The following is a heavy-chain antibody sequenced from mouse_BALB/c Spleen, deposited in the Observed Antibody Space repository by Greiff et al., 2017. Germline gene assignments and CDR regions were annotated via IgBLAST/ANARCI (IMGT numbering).Heavy chain of an antibody. CDR1: GFTFSSYG. Sequence: EVKLMESGGGLVQPGGSLKLSCAASGFTFSSYGMSWVRQTPDKRLELVATINSNGGSTYYPDSVKGRFTISRDNAKNTLYLQMSSLKSEDTAMYYCARDRNWDNYFDYWGQGTTLTVSS. V-gene: IGHV5-6-3*01. CDR3: ARDRNWDNYFDY. D-gene: IGHD4-1*01. J-gene: IGHJ2*01. CDR2: INSNGGST.